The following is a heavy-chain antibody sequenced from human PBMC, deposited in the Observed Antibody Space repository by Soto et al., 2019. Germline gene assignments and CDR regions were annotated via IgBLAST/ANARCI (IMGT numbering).Heavy chain of an antibody. J-gene: IGHJ4*02. CDR1: GFTFSSYS. Sequence: PGGSLRLSCAASGFTFSSYSMNWVRQAPGKGLEWVSSISSSSSYIYYADSVKGRFTISRDNAKNSLYLQMNSLRAEDTAVYYCARGVGPLPAPAVIAYWGQGTLVTVSS. CDR3: ARGVGPLPAPAVIAY. CDR2: ISSSSSYI. V-gene: IGHV3-21*01. D-gene: IGHD2-2*01.